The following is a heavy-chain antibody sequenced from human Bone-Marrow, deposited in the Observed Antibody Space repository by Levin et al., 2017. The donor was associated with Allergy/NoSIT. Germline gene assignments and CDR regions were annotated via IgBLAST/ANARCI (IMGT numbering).Heavy chain of an antibody. D-gene: IGHD3-22*01. J-gene: IGHJ6*02. Sequence: VASVKVSCAASGFTFSSYAMSWVRQAPGKGLEWVSAISGSGGSTYYADSVKGRFTISRDNSKNTLYLQMNSLRAEDTAVYYCAKVRYYYDSSGYYYWLRYYYGMDVWGQGTTVTVSS. V-gene: IGHV3-23*01. CDR1: GFTFSSYA. CDR3: AKVRYYYDSSGYYYWLRYYYGMDV. CDR2: ISGSGGST.